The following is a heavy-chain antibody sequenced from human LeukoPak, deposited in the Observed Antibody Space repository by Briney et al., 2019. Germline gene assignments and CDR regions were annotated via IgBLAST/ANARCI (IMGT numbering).Heavy chain of an antibody. CDR1: GFTFSSYG. CDR2: IWYDGSNK. Sequence: PGGSLRLSCAASGFTFSSYGMHWVRQAPGKGLEWVAVIWYDGSNKYYADSVKGRFTISRDNSKNTLYLQMNSLRAEDTAVYYCARGKRLRYFDWLSPSFDYWGQGTLVTVSS. V-gene: IGHV3-33*01. D-gene: IGHD3-9*01. J-gene: IGHJ4*02. CDR3: ARGKRLRYFDWLSPSFDY.